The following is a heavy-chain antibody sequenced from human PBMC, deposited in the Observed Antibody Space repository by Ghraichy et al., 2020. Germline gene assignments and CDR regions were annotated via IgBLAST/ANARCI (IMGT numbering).Heavy chain of an antibody. CDR1: GFTFSSYS. V-gene: IGHV3-21*01. CDR3: ARGGFANWFDP. Sequence: GGSLRLSCAASGFTFSSYSMNWVRQAPGKGLEWVSSISSSSSYIYYADSLKGRFTISRDNAKNSLYLQMNSLRAEDTAVYYYARGGFANWFDPWGQGTLVTVSS. CDR2: ISSSSSYI. J-gene: IGHJ5*02.